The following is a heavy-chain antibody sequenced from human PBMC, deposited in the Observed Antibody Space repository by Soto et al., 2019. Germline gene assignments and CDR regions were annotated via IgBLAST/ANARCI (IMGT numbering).Heavy chain of an antibody. CDR2: IYYSGST. CDR1: GGSISSGGYY. Sequence: SETLSLTCTVSGGSISSGGYYWSWIRQHPGKGLEWIGYIYYSGSTYYNPSLKSRVTISVDTTKNQFSLKLSSVTAADTAVYYCARLSGSYYWCDPWGQGTLVTVSS. D-gene: IGHD1-26*01. CDR3: ARLSGSYYWCDP. J-gene: IGHJ5*02. V-gene: IGHV4-31*03.